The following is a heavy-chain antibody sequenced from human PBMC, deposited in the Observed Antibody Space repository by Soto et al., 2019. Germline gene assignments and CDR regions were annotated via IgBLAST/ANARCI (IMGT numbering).Heavy chain of an antibody. CDR1: GFTFSSYG. Sequence: GGSLRLSCAASGFTFSSYGMHWVRQAPGKGLEWVAVIWYDGSNKYYADSVKGRFTISRDNSKNTLYLQMNSLRAEDTAVYYCAREGWSVQDFWSSYSSGFADYWGQGTLVTVSS. V-gene: IGHV3-33*01. CDR2: IWYDGSNK. D-gene: IGHD3-3*01. J-gene: IGHJ4*02. CDR3: AREGWSVQDFWSSYSSGFADY.